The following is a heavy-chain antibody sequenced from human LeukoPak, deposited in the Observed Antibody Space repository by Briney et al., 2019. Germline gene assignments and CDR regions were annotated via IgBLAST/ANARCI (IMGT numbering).Heavy chain of an antibody. CDR1: GFTFSSYT. CDR2: ISSSSSYI. CDR3: AELGITMIGGV. D-gene: IGHD3-10*02. Sequence: NPGGSLRLSCAASGFTFSSYTMNWARQAPGKGLEWVSSISSSSSYIYYADSVKGRFTISRDNAKNSLYLQMNSLRAEDTAVYYCAELGITMIGGVWGKGTTVTISS. J-gene: IGHJ6*04. V-gene: IGHV3-21*01.